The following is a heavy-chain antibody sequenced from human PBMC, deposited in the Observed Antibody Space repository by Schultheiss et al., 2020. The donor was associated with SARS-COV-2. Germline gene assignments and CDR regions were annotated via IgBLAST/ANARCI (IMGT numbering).Heavy chain of an antibody. CDR3: ARRRDSSGWYLRGGGYMDV. CDR2: IYYSGST. Sequence: SQTLSLTCAVYGGSFSGYYWSWIRQHPGKGLEWIGYIYYSGSTNYNPSLKSRVTISVDTSKNQFSLKLSSVTAADTAVYYCARRRDSSGWYLRGGGYMDVWGKGTTVTVSS. CDR1: GGSFSGYY. V-gene: IGHV4-59*08. D-gene: IGHD6-19*01. J-gene: IGHJ6*03.